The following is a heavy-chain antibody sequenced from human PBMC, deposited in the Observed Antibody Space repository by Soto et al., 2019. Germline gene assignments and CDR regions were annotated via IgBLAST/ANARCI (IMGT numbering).Heavy chain of an antibody. CDR1: GWSLTRIRYY. CDR3: ATQEVGGSYVYTFDP. D-gene: IGHD1-26*01. V-gene: IGHV4-39*05. CDR2: IYYSGST. Sequence: SGTPSPTRPLSGWSLTRIRYYWGWVPPPPGKGLEWIGSIYYSGSTYYNPSLKSRVTISVDTSKNQFSLKLSSVTAADTAVYYCATQEVGGSYVYTFDPWGQGTQVTVSS. J-gene: IGHJ5*02.